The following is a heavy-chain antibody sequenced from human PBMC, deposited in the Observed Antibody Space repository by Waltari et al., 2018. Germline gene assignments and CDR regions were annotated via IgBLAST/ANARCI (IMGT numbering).Heavy chain of an antibody. CDR1: GGSISSSSYY. Sequence: QLQLQESGPGLVKPSETLSLTCTVSGGSISSSSYYWGWIRQPPGKGLEWIGSIYYSGGTYYNPSLKSRVTISVDTSKNQFSLKLSSVTAADTAVYYCARRVYDFWSGYYTGGNWFDPWGQGTLVTVSS. CDR3: ARRVYDFWSGYYTGGNWFDP. CDR2: IYYSGGT. D-gene: IGHD3-3*01. V-gene: IGHV4-39*01. J-gene: IGHJ5*02.